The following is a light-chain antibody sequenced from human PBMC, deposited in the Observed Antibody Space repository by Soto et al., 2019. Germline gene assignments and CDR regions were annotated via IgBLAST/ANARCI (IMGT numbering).Light chain of an antibody. J-gene: IGLJ3*02. CDR2: EVS. V-gene: IGLV2-14*01. CDR1: SSDVGGYNY. Sequence: QSALTQPASVSGSPGQSITISCTGTSSDVGGYNYVSWYQQNPGKAPKLIIYEVSRRPSGVSSRFSGSKSGNTASLTISGLQAEDEAEYYCSSYTSSNTVFGGGTKVTVL. CDR3: SSYTSSNTV.